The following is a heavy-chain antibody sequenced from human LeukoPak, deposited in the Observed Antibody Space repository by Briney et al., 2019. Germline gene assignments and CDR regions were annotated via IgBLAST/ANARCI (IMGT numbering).Heavy chain of an antibody. V-gene: IGHV1-2*02. CDR2: INPNSGGT. J-gene: IGHJ1*01. CDR3: AREGGGSSSSDPEYFQH. D-gene: IGHD6-13*01. Sequence: ASVKVSCKASGYTFTGYYMHWVRQAPGQGLEWMGWINPNSGGTNYAQKFQGRVTMTRDTSISTAYMELSRLRSDDTAVYYCAREGGGSSSSDPEYFQHWGQGTLVTVSS. CDR1: GYTFTGYY.